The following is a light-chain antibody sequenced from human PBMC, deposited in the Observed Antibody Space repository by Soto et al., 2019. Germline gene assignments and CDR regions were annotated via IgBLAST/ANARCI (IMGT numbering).Light chain of an antibody. V-gene: IGKV3-15*01. CDR1: QSVSSN. Sequence: EILMTQSPATLYVSPGERATLSCRASQSVSSNLAWYKQKPAQAPSLLIYGASTRANGIPARFSGSGSWTEFTLTISSLQSEDFSVYDCQQYNNWPPWTFGQGTQVDIK. CDR2: GAS. CDR3: QQYNNWPPWT. J-gene: IGKJ1*01.